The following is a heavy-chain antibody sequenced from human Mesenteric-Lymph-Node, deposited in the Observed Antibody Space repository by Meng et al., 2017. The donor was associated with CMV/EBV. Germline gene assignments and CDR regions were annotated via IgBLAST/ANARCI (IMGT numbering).Heavy chain of an antibody. CDR1: GYTFTGYY. Sequence: ASVKVSCKASGYTFTGYYMHWVRQAPGQGLEWMGWINPNSGGTNYAQKFQGRVTMTRDTSISTAYMELSRLRSDDTAVYYCARERSGSYYDYFDYWGQGTLVTVSS. CDR2: INPNSGGT. CDR3: ARERSGSYYDYFDY. V-gene: IGHV1-2*02. J-gene: IGHJ4*02. D-gene: IGHD1-26*01.